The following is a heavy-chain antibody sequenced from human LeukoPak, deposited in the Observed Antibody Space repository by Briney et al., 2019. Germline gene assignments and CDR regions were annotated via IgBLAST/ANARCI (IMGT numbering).Heavy chain of an antibody. Sequence: GGSLRLSCAASGFSFSDYYVSWIRQAPGKGLECVSYISSRGTTIYYADSVKGRFTISRDNAKNSLYLQMSSLRTEDTAVYYCARVYYGSGSPRHFDYWGQGTLVTVSS. CDR3: ARVYYGSGSPRHFDY. J-gene: IGHJ4*02. D-gene: IGHD3-10*01. CDR1: GFSFSDYY. CDR2: ISSRGTTI. V-gene: IGHV3-11*01.